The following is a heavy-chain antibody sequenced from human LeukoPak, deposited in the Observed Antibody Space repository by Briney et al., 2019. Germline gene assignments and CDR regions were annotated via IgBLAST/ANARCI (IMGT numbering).Heavy chain of an antibody. CDR2: IYPGDSDT. CDR3: ARPSGEILRSDAFDI. V-gene: IGHV5-51*01. Sequence: GESLKISCKGSGYTFTDYWIGWVRQLPGKGLEWMGIIYPGDSDTRYSPSFQGQVTISADKSISTAYLQWSSLKASDTAMYYCARPSGEILRSDAFDIWGQGTMVTVSS. CDR1: GYTFTDYW. D-gene: IGHD3-16*01. J-gene: IGHJ3*02.